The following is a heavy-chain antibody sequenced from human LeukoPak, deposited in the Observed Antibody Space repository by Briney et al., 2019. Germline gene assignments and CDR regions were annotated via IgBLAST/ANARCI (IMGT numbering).Heavy chain of an antibody. CDR2: ISAYNSNT. V-gene: IGHV1-18*01. CDR1: GYTFTSYG. D-gene: IGHD5-18*01. J-gene: IGHJ4*02. Sequence: ASVKVSCKASGYTFTSYGISWVRQAPGQGLEWMGWISAYNSNTHYAQKLQGRVTMTTDTSTSTAYMELRSLRSDDTAVYYCGREVIYLWLDLAYWRQGTLVTVSS. CDR3: GREVIYLWLDLAY.